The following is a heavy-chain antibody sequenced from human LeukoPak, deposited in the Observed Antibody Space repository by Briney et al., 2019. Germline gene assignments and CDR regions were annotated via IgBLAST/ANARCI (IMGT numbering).Heavy chain of an antibody. D-gene: IGHD6-13*01. CDR2: IRSAVETT. V-gene: IGHV3-11*01. CDR1: GFTMSHYG. J-gene: IGHJ5*02. Sequence: PGGSLRLSCAASGFTMSHYGVSWVRQAPGKGLEWISGIRSAVETTHYADSVKGRFTISRDNAKNSLYLQMNSLRAEDTAVYYCARARYSSSWYGGVNWFDPWGQGTLVTVSS. CDR3: ARARYSSSWYGGVNWFDP.